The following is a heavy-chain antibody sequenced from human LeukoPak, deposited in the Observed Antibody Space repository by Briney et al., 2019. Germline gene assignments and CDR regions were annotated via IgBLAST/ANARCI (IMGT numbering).Heavy chain of an antibody. CDR2: ISSSGSTI. CDR1: GFTFSDYY. V-gene: IGHV3-11*01. CDR3: ARDAEVVVTASGVAFDI. D-gene: IGHD2-21*02. Sequence: GGSLRFSCAASGFTFSDYYISWIRQAPGKGLEWVSYISSSGSTIYYADSVKGRFTISRDNAKNSLYLQMNSLRAEDTAVYYCARDAEVVVTASGVAFDIWGQGTMVTVSS. J-gene: IGHJ3*02.